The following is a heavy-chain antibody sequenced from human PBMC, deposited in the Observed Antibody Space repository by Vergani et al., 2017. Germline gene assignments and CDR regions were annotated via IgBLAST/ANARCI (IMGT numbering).Heavy chain of an antibody. J-gene: IGHJ6*02. CDR2: IYTSGAT. V-gene: IGHV4-61*02. CDR3: ARDRVDIVATTTYYYYYYGMDV. Sequence: QVQLQESGPGLVKPSQTLSLTCTVSGGSFSTGGQSWTWLRQSAGKGLEWIGRIYTSGATNYNPSLRSRAIMSVDASKKQFSLKLTSVTAADTAVYYCARDRVDIVATTTYYYYYYGMDVWGQGTTVTVSS. D-gene: IGHD5-12*01. CDR1: GGSFSTGGQS.